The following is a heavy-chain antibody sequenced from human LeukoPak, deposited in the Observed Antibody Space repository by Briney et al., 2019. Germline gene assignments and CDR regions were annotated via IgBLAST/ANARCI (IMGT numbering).Heavy chain of an antibody. V-gene: IGHV1-18*01. CDR3: ARNMITFGGVLFRRFDP. CDR2: ISAYNGNT. Sequence: GASVKVSCKASGYTFTSYGISWVRQAPGQGLEWMGWISAYNGNTNYAQKLQGRVTMTTDTSTSTAYMELRSLRSDDTAVYYCARNMITFGGVLFRRFDPWSQGTLVTVSS. D-gene: IGHD3-16*01. CDR1: GYTFTSYG. J-gene: IGHJ5*02.